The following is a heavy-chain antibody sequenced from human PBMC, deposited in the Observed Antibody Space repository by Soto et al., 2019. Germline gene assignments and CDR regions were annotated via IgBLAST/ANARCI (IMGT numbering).Heavy chain of an antibody. V-gene: IGHV3-30-3*01. CDR3: AKDRPRRTSRYFFAY. CDR1: GFSFSTYA. J-gene: IGHJ4*02. CDR2: ISYDGDHK. Sequence: GGSLRLSCAASGFSFSTYAMHWVRQTPGKGLEWVAVISYDGDHKYYTDSVKGRFTISRDNSKNTLYLLMNSLRSEDTAIYYCAKDRPRRTSRYFFAYWGQGSSVTVSS.